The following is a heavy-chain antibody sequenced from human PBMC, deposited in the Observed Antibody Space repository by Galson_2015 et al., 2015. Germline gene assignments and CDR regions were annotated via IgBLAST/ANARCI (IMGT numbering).Heavy chain of an antibody. V-gene: IGHV3-53*01. CDR3: GKGRLGVTDLFDY. CDR2: IYRDGST. J-gene: IGHJ4*02. Sequence: SLRLSCAASGLTVSNNYMSWVRQAPGKGLEWVSVIYRDGSTSYADSVKGRFTISKDISRNTLHLRVYSLRAEDTAVYYCGKGRLGVTDLFDYWGQGTLVTVSS. CDR1: GLTVSNNY. D-gene: IGHD2-21*02.